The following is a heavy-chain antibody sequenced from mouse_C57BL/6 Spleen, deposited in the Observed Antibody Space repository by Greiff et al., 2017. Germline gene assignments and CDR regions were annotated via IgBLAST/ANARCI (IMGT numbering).Heavy chain of an antibody. J-gene: IGHJ4*01. CDR3: ARGGAYGGNAMDY. D-gene: IGHD1-1*01. V-gene: IGHV1-69*01. CDR1: GYTFTSYW. Sequence: QVQLQQSGAELVMPGASVKLSCKASGYTFTSYWMHWVKQRPGQGLEWIGEIDPSDSYTNYNQKFKGKSTLTVDKSSSTAYMQLSSLTSEDSAVYYCARGGAYGGNAMDYWGQGTSVTVSS. CDR2: IDPSDSYT.